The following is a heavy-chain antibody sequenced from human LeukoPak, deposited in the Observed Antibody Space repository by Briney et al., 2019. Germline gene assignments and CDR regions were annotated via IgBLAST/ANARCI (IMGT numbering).Heavy chain of an antibody. CDR3: AKRPSDYGDYVSYFDY. CDR2: ISDDGRRK. D-gene: IGHD4-17*01. Sequence: GGSLRLSCAASGFSFISYGMHWVRQAPGKGLERVGVISDDGRRKDYADSVKGRFTISRDNSKDTLYLQMNSLRAEDTAVYYCAKRPSDYGDYVSYFDYWGQGTLVTGSS. CDR1: GFSFISYG. V-gene: IGHV3-30*18. J-gene: IGHJ4*02.